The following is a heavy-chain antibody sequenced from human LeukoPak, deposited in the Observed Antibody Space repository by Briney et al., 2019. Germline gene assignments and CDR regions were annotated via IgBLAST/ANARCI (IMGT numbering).Heavy chain of an antibody. CDR1: GFTFSTYG. CDR2: ISGSGGST. V-gene: IGHV3-23*01. J-gene: IGHJ5*02. D-gene: IGHD1-26*01. Sequence: PGGTLRLSCAASGFTFSTYGMSWVRQAPGKGLEWVSAISGSGGSTYYADSVKGRFTISRDNSKNTLYLQMNSLRAEDTAVYYCAKGTIPTTECWFDLWGQGNLVSVSS. CDR3: AKGTIPTTECWFDL.